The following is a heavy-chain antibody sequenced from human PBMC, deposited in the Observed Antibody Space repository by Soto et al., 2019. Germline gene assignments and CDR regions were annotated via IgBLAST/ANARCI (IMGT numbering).Heavy chain of an antibody. Sequence: QITLKEAGPTRVKPTQTLTLTCTFSGFSLTTDRVGVGWIRQPPGEALEWLAGIYWDDSKTYRPSLESRLTITKDTSKNQVALTMPNMDSLDTATYYCAHADGGRSLYWGQGTLVTVSS. J-gene: IGHJ4*02. CDR2: IYWDDSK. CDR3: AHADGGRSLY. D-gene: IGHD1-26*01. V-gene: IGHV2-5*02. CDR1: GFSLTTDRVG.